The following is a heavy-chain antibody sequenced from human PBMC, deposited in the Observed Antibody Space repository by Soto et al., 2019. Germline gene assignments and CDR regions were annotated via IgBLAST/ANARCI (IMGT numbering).Heavy chain of an antibody. CDR2: IIPNSGDT. D-gene: IGHD3-22*01. J-gene: IGHJ4*02. CDR1: GGTFSSYA. CDR3: ARVRTYYDSSGSLDY. Sequence: ASVKVSCKASGGTFSSYAISWVRQAPGQGLEWMGGIIPNSGDTNYAQKFQGRVTMTRDMSISTAYMELRRLTSDDTAVYYCARVRTYYDSSGSLDYWGQGTLVTVSS. V-gene: IGHV1-2*02.